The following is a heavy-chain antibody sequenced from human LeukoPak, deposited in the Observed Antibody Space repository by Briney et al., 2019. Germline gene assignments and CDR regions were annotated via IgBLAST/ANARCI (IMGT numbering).Heavy chain of an antibody. J-gene: IGHJ6*02. D-gene: IGHD3-3*01. CDR1: GFTFSSYA. V-gene: IGHV3-23*01. Sequence: GGSLRLSCAASGFTFSSYAMNWIRQAPGTGLEWVSGISASGRNTISADSVEGRFTISRDNSKNTLYLQMNSLRAEDTAIYYCAKQSNDFWDGYSAPPGYGMDVWGQGTTVTVSS. CDR2: ISASGRNT. CDR3: AKQSNDFWDGYSAPPGYGMDV.